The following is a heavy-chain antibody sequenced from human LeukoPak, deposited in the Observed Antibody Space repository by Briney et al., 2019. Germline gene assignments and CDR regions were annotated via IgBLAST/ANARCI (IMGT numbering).Heavy chain of an antibody. D-gene: IGHD3-22*01. CDR3: ARAVEITMIVVVSHFDY. CDR1: GGSISSGDYY. J-gene: IGHJ4*02. CDR2: IYYSGST. V-gene: IGHV4-30-4*01. Sequence: KPSETLSLTCTVSGGSISSGDYYWSWIRQPPGKGLEWIGYIYYSGSTYYNPSLKSRVTISVDTSKNQFSLKLSSVTAADTAVYYCARAVEITMIVVVSHFDYWGQGTLVTVSS.